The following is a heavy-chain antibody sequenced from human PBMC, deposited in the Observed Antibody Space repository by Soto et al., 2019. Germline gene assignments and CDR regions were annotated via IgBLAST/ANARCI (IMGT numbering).Heavy chain of an antibody. Sequence: TGGSLRLSCAASGFTFSDYYMSWIRQAPGKGLEWVSYISSSGSTIYYADSVKGRFTISRDNAKNSLYLQMNSLRAEDTAVYYCARVSFLEWLLYLSYFDYWGQGTLVTVSS. D-gene: IGHD3-3*02. CDR3: ARVSFLEWLLYLSYFDY. V-gene: IGHV3-11*01. CDR2: ISSSGSTI. J-gene: IGHJ4*02. CDR1: GFTFSDYY.